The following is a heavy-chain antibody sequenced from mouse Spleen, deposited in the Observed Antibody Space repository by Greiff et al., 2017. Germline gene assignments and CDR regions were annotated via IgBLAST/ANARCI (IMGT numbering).Heavy chain of an antibody. Sequence: EVKLVESGGGLVKPGGSLKLSCAASGFAFSSYDMSWVRQTPEKRLEWVAYISSGGGSTCYPDTVKGRFTISRDNAKNTLYLQMSSLKSEDTAMYYCARHIYYPWFAYWGQGTLVTVSA. V-gene: IGHV5-12-1*01. D-gene: IGHD2-1*01. J-gene: IGHJ3*01. CDR2: ISSGGGST. CDR3: ARHIYYPWFAY. CDR1: GFAFSSYD.